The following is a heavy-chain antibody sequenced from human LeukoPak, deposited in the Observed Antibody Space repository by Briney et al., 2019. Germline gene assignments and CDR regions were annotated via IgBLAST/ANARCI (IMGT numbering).Heavy chain of an antibody. CDR3: ARERDYGDYYYYYYYMDV. D-gene: IGHD4-17*01. CDR1: GFTFSSYA. V-gene: IGHV3-7*01. J-gene: IGHJ6*03. CDR2: IKQDGSEK. Sequence: PGGSLRLSCAASGFTFSSYAMHWVRQAPGKGLEWVANIKQDGSEKYYMDSVKGRFTISRDNAKNSLYLQMNSLRAEDTAVYYCARERDYGDYYYYYYYMDVWGKGTTVTISS.